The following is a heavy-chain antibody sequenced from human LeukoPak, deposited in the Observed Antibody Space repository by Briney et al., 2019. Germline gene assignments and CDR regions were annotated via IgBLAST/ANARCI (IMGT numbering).Heavy chain of an antibody. Sequence: PGGSLRLSCAVSGFTFSSSAMSWVRQAPGKGLEWVSAISGGGGTTYYADSVKGRFTISRDNSKNTLYLQMNSLRAEDTAVYYCAKGYVTAGYFDSWGQGTLVTVSS. D-gene: IGHD3-16*01. CDR3: AKGYVTAGYFDS. J-gene: IGHJ4*02. CDR2: ISGGGGTT. V-gene: IGHV3-23*01. CDR1: GFTFSSSA.